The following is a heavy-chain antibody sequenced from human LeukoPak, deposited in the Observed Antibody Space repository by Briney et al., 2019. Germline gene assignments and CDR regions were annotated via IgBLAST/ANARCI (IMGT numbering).Heavy chain of an antibody. CDR1: GFTFSSYS. CDR3: ATDPSGSWYLD. V-gene: IGHV3-48*04. D-gene: IGHD6-13*01. J-gene: IGHJ4*02. Sequence: GGSLRLSCAASGFTFSSYSMNWVRQAPGKGLEWVSYISSSSSTIYYADSVKGRFTISRDNAKNSLYLQMNSLRAEDTAMYYCATDPSGSWYLDWGQGTLVTVSS. CDR2: ISSSSSTI.